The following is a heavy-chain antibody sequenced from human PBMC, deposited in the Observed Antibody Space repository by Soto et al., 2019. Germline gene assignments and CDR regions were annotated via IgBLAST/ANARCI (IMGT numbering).Heavy chain of an antibody. CDR1: QFTFNNYV. CDR3: AKRGDSTGWFWYT. Sequence: GGSLRLSCAASQFTFNNYVMAWVRQAQGKGLQWISSISASGDATYYADSVMGRFTISRDNSESTLYLQMNSLRTEDTALYYCAKRGDSTGWFWYTWGQGTLVTVSS. D-gene: IGHD6-19*01. V-gene: IGHV3-23*01. J-gene: IGHJ5*02. CDR2: ISASGDAT.